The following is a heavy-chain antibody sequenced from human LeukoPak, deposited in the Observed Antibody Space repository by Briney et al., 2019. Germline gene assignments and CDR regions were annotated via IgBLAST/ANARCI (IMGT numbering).Heavy chain of an antibody. CDR3: ARGLDSGWFSYCFDY. Sequence: SQTLSLTCAISGDSVSSNSAAWNWVRQSPSRGLEWLGRTYYRSKWYNDYAVSVKSRITINSDTSKNKFSLQLNSVTPEDTAVYYCARGLDSGWFSYCFDYWGQGTLVTVSS. V-gene: IGHV6-1*01. D-gene: IGHD6-19*01. CDR2: TYYRSKWYN. CDR1: GDSVSSNSAA. J-gene: IGHJ4*02.